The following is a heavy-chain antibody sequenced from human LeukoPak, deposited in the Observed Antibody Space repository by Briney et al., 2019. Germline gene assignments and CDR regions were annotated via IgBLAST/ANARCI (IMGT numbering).Heavy chain of an antibody. CDR3: ARVNYRSDWPTTFDY. Sequence: SETLSLTCTVSGGSISSSDYYWGWIRQPPGQGLEWIGSIDYSGSTYSNPSLKSRVTISVDTSKNQFSLKLSSVTAADTAVYYCARVNYRSDWPTTFDYWGQGTLVTVSS. J-gene: IGHJ4*02. CDR1: GGSISSSDYY. D-gene: IGHD6-19*01. CDR2: IDYSGST. V-gene: IGHV4-39*07.